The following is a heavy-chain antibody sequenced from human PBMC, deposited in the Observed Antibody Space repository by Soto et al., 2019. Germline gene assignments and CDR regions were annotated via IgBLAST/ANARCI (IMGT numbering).Heavy chain of an antibody. CDR3: ARHRGYYDILTGYYTELNFDY. CDR1: GGSISSSSYY. Sequence: SETLSLTCTVSGGSISSSSYYWGWIRQPPGKGLEWIGSIYYSGTTYYNPSLKSRVTISVDTSKNQFSLKLSSVTAADTAVYYCARHRGYYDILTGYYTELNFDYWGQVTLVTVSS. V-gene: IGHV4-39*01. J-gene: IGHJ4*02. D-gene: IGHD3-9*01. CDR2: IYYSGTT.